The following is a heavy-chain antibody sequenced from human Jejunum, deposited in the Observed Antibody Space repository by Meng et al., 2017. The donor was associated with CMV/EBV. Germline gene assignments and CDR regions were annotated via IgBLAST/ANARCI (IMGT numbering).Heavy chain of an antibody. CDR2: IRSSTYDGAT. D-gene: IGHD3-3*01. Sequence: FGDYTLNWVRQFPGKGLEWVGLIRSSTYDGATEYATSVRGRFTISRDNAKNSLYLQMNSLKAEDTAFYYCTKTLSPYDFWSGADYWGQGTLVTVSS. V-gene: IGHV3-49*04. J-gene: IGHJ4*02. CDR1: FGDYT. CDR3: TKTLSPYDFWSGADY.